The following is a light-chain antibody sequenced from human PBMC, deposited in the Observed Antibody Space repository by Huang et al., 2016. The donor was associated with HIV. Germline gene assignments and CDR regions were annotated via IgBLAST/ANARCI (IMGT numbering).Light chain of an antibody. CDR3: QQYNSWPRT. J-gene: IGKJ1*01. V-gene: IGKV3-15*01. Sequence: IVMTQSPVTLSVSPGERATLSCRTSQSVGRNLAWYQQKPGQAPRLLIYGASTRATGIPARFSGSGSGSEFTITISSLQSEDFAVYYCQQYNSWPRTFGQGTKVEIK. CDR2: GAS. CDR1: QSVGRN.